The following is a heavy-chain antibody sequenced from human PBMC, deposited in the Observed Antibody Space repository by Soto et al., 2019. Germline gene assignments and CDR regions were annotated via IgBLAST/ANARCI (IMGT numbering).Heavy chain of an antibody. CDR3: ARGGHIAAAGT. D-gene: IGHD6-13*01. CDR1: GGSISSSSYY. V-gene: IGHV4-39*01. CDR2: IYYSGST. Sequence: SETLSLTCTVSGGSISSSSYYWGWIRQPPGKGLEWIGSIYYSGSTYYNPSLKSRVTISVDTSKNQFSLKLSSVTAADTAVYYCARGGHIAAAGTWGQGTLVTVSS. J-gene: IGHJ5*02.